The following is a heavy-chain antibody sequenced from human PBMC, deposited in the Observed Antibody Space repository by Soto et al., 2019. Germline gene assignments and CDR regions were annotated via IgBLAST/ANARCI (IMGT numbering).Heavy chain of an antibody. CDR3: ARDSPLLTGTTAADYYYGMDV. CDR1: GYTFPSYG. Sequence: VKVSCKASGYTFPSYGISSARQAPGQGLEWMGWISAYNGNTNYAQKLQGRVTMTTDTSTSTAYMELRSLRSDDTAVYYCARDSPLLTGTTAADYYYGMDVWGQGTTVTVSS. V-gene: IGHV1-18*01. CDR2: ISAYNGNT. J-gene: IGHJ6*02. D-gene: IGHD1-7*01.